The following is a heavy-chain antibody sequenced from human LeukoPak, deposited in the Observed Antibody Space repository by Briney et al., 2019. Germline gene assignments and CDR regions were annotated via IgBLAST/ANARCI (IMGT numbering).Heavy chain of an antibody. J-gene: IGHJ4*02. V-gene: IGHV4-59*01. D-gene: IGHD3-22*01. CDR3: ARDGYSDSSGYDYPPSV. CDR2: MSYSGSS. Sequence: SETLSLTCTVSGGSISTYYWSWIRQPPGKGLEWIGYMSYSGSSSYNPFLRSRVTISVDASKKQFSLKLSSVTAADTAVYYCARDGYSDSSGYDYPPSVWGQGTLVTVSS. CDR1: GGSISTYY.